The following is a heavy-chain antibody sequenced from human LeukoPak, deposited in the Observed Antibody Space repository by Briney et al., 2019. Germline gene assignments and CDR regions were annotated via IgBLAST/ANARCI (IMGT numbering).Heavy chain of an antibody. CDR3: ARDPSPQTYYYDSSGYLVMDV. V-gene: IGHV4-61*02. CDR2: IYTSGST. D-gene: IGHD3-22*01. J-gene: IGHJ6*04. Sequence: SETLSLTCTVSGGSISSGSYYWSWIRQPAGKGLEWIGRIYTSGSTDYNPSLKSRVTISADTSKNQFSLKLSSVTAADTAVYYCARDPSPQTYYYDSSGYLVMDVWGKGTTVTVSS. CDR1: GGSISSGSYY.